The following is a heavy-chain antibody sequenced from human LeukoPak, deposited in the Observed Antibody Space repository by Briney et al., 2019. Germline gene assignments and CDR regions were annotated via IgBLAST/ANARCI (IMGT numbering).Heavy chain of an antibody. CDR2: INPNSGGT. J-gene: IGHJ6*02. Sequence: ASVKVSCKASGSTFTGYYMHWVRQAPGQGLEWMGWINPNSGGTDYAQKFQGRVTMTRDTSLSTPYMELSRLRSDDTAVYYCTRATSVVVPAADHYYYGMDVWGQGTTVTVSS. V-gene: IGHV1-2*02. CDR1: GSTFTGYY. D-gene: IGHD2-2*01. CDR3: TRATSVVVPAADHYYYGMDV.